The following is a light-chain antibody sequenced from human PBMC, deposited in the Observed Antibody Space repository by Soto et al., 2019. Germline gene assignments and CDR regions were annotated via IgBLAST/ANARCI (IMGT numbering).Light chain of an antibody. J-gene: IGKJ4*01. CDR1: QTINSF. CDR3: QQTYSTPLT. CDR2: AAS. Sequence: IQMTQSPSSLSASVGDRVSITCRASQTINSFLNWYQQKPGKAPKLLLYAASSLQSGVPSRFSGSGSGTEFTLTISSLQPEDSATYYCQQTYSTPLTFGGGTKVEI. V-gene: IGKV1-39*01.